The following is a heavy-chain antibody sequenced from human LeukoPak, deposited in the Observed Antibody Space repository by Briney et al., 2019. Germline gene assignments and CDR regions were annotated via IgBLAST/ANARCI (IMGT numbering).Heavy chain of an antibody. J-gene: IGHJ5*02. CDR3: ARGVLVVVPAARGWFDP. CDR1: GGTFSSYA. CDR2: IIPIFGTA. D-gene: IGHD2-2*01. V-gene: IGHV1-69*13. Sequence: GASVKVSCKASGGTFSSYAISWVRQAPGQGLEWMGGIIPIFGTANYAQKFQGRVTITADESTSTAYMELSSLGSEDTAVYYCARGVLVVVPAARGWFDPWGQGTLVTVSS.